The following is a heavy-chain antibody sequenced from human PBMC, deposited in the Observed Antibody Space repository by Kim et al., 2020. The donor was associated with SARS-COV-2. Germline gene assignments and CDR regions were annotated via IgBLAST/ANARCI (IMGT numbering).Heavy chain of an antibody. CDR2: IAHDGSHI. V-gene: IGHV3-30*04. CDR3: LAEIGGRSFDH. J-gene: IGHJ4*02. CDR1: GFTFSAHA. Sequence: GGSLRLSCAASGFTFSAHALHWVRQAPGKGLEWVALIAHDGSHISYPDSVKGRFIISRDNTKSTLYLQMNSLRPEDTALYYCLAEIGGRSFDHWGQGTLVTVSS. D-gene: IGHD2-15*01.